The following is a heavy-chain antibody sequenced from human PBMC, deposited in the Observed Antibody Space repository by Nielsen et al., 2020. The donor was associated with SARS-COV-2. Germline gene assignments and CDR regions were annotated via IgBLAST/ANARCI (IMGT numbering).Heavy chain of an antibody. J-gene: IGHJ4*02. D-gene: IGHD6-6*01. CDR1: GFSFSIHA. CDR3: ARVVAARPGYYFDY. V-gene: IGHV3-64*04. Sequence: GESLKISCSASGFSFSIHAMHWVRQAPGKGLEFVSVINSRGDKRYYADTVEDRFTISRDNAKNSLYLQMNSLRDEDTAVYYCARVVAARPGYYFDYWGQGTLVTVSS. CDR2: INSRGDKR.